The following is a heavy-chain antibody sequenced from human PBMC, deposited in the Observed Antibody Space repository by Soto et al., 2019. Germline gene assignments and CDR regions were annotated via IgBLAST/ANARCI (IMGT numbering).Heavy chain of an antibody. CDR1: GFTFNNYW. CDR2: INSGGSTT. D-gene: IGHD3-9*01. Sequence: GGSLRLSCAASGFTFNNYWMHWVRQAPGKGLMWVSRINSGGSTTNYADSVKGRVTISRDNAKNTVYLQMDSLTAEDTAVYYCARGASGYYYVDSWGQGTLVTVSS. CDR3: ARGASGYYYVDS. V-gene: IGHV3-74*01. J-gene: IGHJ4*02.